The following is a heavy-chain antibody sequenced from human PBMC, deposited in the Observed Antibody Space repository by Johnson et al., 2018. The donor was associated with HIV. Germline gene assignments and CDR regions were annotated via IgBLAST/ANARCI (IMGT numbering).Heavy chain of an antibody. V-gene: IGHV3-15*01. CDR3: TTDHYFLDALDI. Sequence: EVQLVESGGGVVQRGGSLRVSCAASGFTFSNAWMSWVRQAPGKGLEWVGRIKSKTDGGTTDYAAPVKGRFTISRDDSKNTLYVQMKSLKTEDTAVYYCTTDHYFLDALDIWGQGTMVTVSS. CDR1: GFTFSNAW. CDR2: IKSKTDGGTT. D-gene: IGHD2/OR15-2a*01. J-gene: IGHJ3*02.